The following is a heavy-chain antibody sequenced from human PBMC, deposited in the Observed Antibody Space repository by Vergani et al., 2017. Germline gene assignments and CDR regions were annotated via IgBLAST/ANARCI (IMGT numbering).Heavy chain of an antibody. V-gene: IGHV3-15*01. J-gene: IGHJ4*02. D-gene: IGHD3-3*01. Sequence: EVQLVESGGGLVQPGGSLRLSCAASGFTFSSYAMSWVRQAPGKGLEWVGRIKSKTDGGTTDYAAPVKGRFTISRDESKNTLYLQMNSLRAEDTAVYYCARDGDFWSGYYFGGQGTLVTVSS. CDR1: GFTFSSYA. CDR3: ARDGDFWSGYYF. CDR2: IKSKTDGGTT.